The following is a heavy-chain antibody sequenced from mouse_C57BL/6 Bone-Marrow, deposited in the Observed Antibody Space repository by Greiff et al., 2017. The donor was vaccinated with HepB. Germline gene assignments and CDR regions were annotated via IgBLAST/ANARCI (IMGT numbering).Heavy chain of an antibody. CDR2: IYPRSGNT. Sequence: LQQSGAELARPGASVKLSCKASGYTFTSYGISWVKQRTGQGLEWIGEIYPRSGNTYYNEKFKGKATLTADKSSSTAYMELRSLTSEDSAVYFCARGEGLRYWYFDVWGTGTTVTVS. CDR3: ARGEGLRYWYFDV. V-gene: IGHV1-81*01. CDR1: GYTFTSYG. J-gene: IGHJ1*03. D-gene: IGHD2-2*01.